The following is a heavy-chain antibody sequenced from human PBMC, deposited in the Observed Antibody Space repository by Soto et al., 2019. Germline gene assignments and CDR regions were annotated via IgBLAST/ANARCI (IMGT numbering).Heavy chain of an antibody. V-gene: IGHV4-59*01. CDR1: GGSISSYY. CDR3: ARPGRSYYYGMDV. CDR2: IFYSANSPPLP. J-gene: IGHJ6*02. Sequence: SETLSLTCTVSGGSISSYYWNWIRQPPGRGLEWIGYIFYSANSPPLPNYNPSLKSRVTISVDTSKNQFSLNLTSVTAADTAVYYCARPGRSYYYGMDVWGQGTTVTVSS.